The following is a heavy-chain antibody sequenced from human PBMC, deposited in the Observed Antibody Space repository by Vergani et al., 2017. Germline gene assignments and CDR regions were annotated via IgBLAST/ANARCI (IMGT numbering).Heavy chain of an antibody. CDR3: ARSHRYPGYYYGSGLLDY. J-gene: IGHJ4*02. V-gene: IGHV1-46*01. Sequence: QVQLVQSGAEVKKPGASVKVSCKASGYTFTSYYMHWVRQAPGQGLEWMGIINPSGGSTSYAQKFQGIVTMTRDTSTSTVYMGLSSLRSEDTAVYYCARSHRYPGYYYGSGLLDYWGQGTLVTVSS. D-gene: IGHD3-10*01. CDR1: GYTFTSYY. CDR2: INPSGGST.